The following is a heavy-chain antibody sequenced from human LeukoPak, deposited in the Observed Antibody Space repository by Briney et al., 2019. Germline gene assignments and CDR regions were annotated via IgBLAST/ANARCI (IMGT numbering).Heavy chain of an antibody. D-gene: IGHD3-10*01. CDR3: ARGRGITMVRGVLNLFDP. CDR2: INPNSGNT. J-gene: IGHJ5*02. V-gene: IGHV1-8*01. Sequence: ASVKVSCKASGYTFTSYDINWVRQATGQGLEWMGWINPNSGNTGYAQKFQGRVTMTRNTSISTAYMELSSLRSEDTPVYYCARGRGITMVRGVLNLFDPWGQGTLVTVSS. CDR1: GYTFTSYD.